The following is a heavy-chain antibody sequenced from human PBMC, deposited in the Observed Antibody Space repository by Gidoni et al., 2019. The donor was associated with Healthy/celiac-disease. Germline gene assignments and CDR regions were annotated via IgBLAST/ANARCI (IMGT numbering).Heavy chain of an antibody. J-gene: IGHJ6*02. CDR2: IIPILGIA. D-gene: IGHD3-10*01. CDR3: ARVRIHAGSGTYYYYGMDV. V-gene: IGHV1-69*04. Sequence: GSSVKVSCKASGGTFSSYAISWVRQAPGQGLEWMGRIIPILGIANYAQKFQGRVTITADKSTSTAYMELSSLRSEDTAVYYCARVRIHAGSGTYYYYGMDVWGQGTTVTVSS. CDR1: GGTFSSYA.